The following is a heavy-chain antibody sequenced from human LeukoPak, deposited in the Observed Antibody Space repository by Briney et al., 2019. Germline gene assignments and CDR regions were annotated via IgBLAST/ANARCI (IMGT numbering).Heavy chain of an antibody. CDR1: GYTFTSYD. D-gene: IGHD5-18*01. V-gene: IGHV1-8*03. CDR2: MNPNSGNT. J-gene: IGHJ6*03. CDR3: ARAGYSYYDYYYYMDV. Sequence: GASVKVSCKASGYTFTSYDINWVRQATGQGLEWMGWMNPNSGNTGYAQKFQGRVTITRNTSISTAYMELSSLRSEDTAVYYCARAGYSYYDYYYYMDVWGKGTTVTVSS.